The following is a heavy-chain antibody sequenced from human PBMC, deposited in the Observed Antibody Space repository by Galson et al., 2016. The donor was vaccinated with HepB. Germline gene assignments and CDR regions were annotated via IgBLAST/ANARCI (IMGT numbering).Heavy chain of an antibody. CDR3: SRVTRYGDYVPDY. CDR2: LSPCDSDA. D-gene: IGHD4-17*01. V-gene: IGHV5-51*01. Sequence: QSGAEPKKPGESLKISCKSSGYNFANHWIAWVRQMPGKGLEWMSPLSPCDSDARYSPSFQGQVTISADKSISTAYLQWSSLKAPDTAMYYCSRVTRYGDYVPDYWGQGTLVTVSS. J-gene: IGHJ4*02. CDR1: GYNFANHW.